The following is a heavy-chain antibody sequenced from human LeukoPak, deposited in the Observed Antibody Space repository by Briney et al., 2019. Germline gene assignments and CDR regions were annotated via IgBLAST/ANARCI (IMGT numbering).Heavy chain of an antibody. J-gene: IGHJ6*02. CDR1: GGSFSGYY. Sequence: SETLSLTCAVYGGSFSGYYCSWIRQPPGKGLEWIGEIHHSGSTNYNPSLKSRVTISVDTSKNQFSLNLSSVTAADTAVYYCARGLVHGYAAAFYYYYYGMDVWGQGTTVTVSS. D-gene: IGHD5-12*01. CDR2: IHHSGST. CDR3: ARGLVHGYAAAFYYYYYGMDV. V-gene: IGHV4-34*01.